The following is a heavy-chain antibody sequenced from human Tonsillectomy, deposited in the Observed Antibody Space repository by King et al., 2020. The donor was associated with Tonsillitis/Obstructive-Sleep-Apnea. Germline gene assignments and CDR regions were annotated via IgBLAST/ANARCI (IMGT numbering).Heavy chain of an antibody. J-gene: IGHJ5*02. CDR3: ARLSSYYDFWSGYYTLFDP. D-gene: IGHD3-3*01. CDR1: GGSISSSSYY. Sequence: QLQLQESGPGLVKPSETLFLTCTVSGGSISSSSYYWGWIRQPPGKGLEWIGSIYYSGSTYYNPSLKSRVTISVDTSKNQFSLKLSTVTAADTAVYYCARLSSYYDFWSGYYTLFDPWGQGTLVTVSS. V-gene: IGHV4-39*01. CDR2: IYYSGST.